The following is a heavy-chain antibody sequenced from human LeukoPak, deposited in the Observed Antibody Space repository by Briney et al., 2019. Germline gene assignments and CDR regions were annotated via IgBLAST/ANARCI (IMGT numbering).Heavy chain of an antibody. V-gene: IGHV1-8*01. CDR1: GYTFTSYD. D-gene: IGHD4-17*01. CDR3: ARFYDYGDYQNYYYGLDV. CDR2: MNPNSGNT. J-gene: IGHJ6*02. Sequence: ASVKVSCKASGYTFTSYDINWVRQATGQGLEWMGWMNPNSGNTGYAQKFQGRVTMTRNTSISTAYMELSSLRSEDTAVYYCARFYDYGDYQNYYYGLDVWGQGTTVTVSS.